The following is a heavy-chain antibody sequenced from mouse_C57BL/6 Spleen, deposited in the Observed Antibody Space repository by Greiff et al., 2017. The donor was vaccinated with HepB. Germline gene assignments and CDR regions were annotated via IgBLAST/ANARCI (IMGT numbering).Heavy chain of an antibody. Sequence: VQRVESGPELVKPGASVKISCKASGFAFSSSCMNWVKQRPGQGLEWIGRIYPGDGDTNYNGKFKGKATLTADTTSSTAYMQLSSLTSEDSAIYFCAGKERYYYGSSYMYFGVWGTGTTVTVS. CDR2: IYPGDGDT. V-gene: IGHV1-82*01. CDR3: AGKERYYYGSSYMYFGV. D-gene: IGHD1-1*01. J-gene: IGHJ1*03. CDR1: GFAFSSSC.